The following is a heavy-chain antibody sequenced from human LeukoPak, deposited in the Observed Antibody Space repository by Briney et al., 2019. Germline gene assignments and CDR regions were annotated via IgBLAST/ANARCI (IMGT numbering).Heavy chain of an antibody. CDR3: ARVDGSSGPLGYYYMDV. Sequence: GGSLRLSCAASGFTFSSYEMNWVRQAPGKGLEWVSYISSSGSTIYYADSVKGRFTISRDNAKNSLYLQMNSLRAEDTAVYYCARVDGSSGPLGYYYMDVWGRGTTVTISS. CDR1: GFTFSSYE. CDR2: ISSSGSTI. J-gene: IGHJ6*03. D-gene: IGHD3-22*01. V-gene: IGHV3-48*03.